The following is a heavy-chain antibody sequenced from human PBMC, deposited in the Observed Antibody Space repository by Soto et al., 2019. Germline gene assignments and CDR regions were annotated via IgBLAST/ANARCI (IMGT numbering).Heavy chain of an antibody. CDR2: IWYDGSNK. CDR3: ARGRGYSYGYSFDY. Sequence: VQLVESGGGVVQPGRSLRLSCAASGFTFSSYGMHWVRQAPGKGLEWVAVIWYDGSNKYYADSVKGRFTISRDNSKNTLYLQMNSLRAEDTAVYYCARGRGYSYGYSFDYWGQGTLVTVSS. V-gene: IGHV3-33*01. CDR1: GFTFSSYG. J-gene: IGHJ4*02. D-gene: IGHD5-18*01.